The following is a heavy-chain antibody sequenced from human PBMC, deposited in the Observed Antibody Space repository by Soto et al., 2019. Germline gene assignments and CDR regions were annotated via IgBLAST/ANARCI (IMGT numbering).Heavy chain of an antibody. CDR2: IIPIFGTA. Sequence: SVKVSCKASGGTFSSYAISWVRQAPGQGLEWMGGIIPIFGTANYAQKFQGRVTITADESTSTAYMELSSLRSEDTAVYYCARGIVVVVAATPYYYYGMDVWGQGTTVTVSS. V-gene: IGHV1-69*13. CDR1: GGTFSSYA. D-gene: IGHD2-15*01. J-gene: IGHJ6*02. CDR3: ARGIVVVVAATPYYYYGMDV.